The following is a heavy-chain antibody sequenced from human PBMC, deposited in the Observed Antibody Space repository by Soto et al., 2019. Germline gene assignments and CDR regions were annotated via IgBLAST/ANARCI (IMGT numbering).Heavy chain of an antibody. V-gene: IGHV1-18*01. CDR1: GYTFADYG. J-gene: IGHJ4*02. CDR3: ARGVETFHY. CDR2: ISAYNYNT. Sequence: QVQLVQSGAEVKKPGASVKVSCKASGYTFADYGFSWVRQAPGQGLEWMGWISAYNYNTNYAQKLQGRVTMTTDTPTSTAYMELRSLRADATGVYYGARGVETFHYWGQGTLVTVSS.